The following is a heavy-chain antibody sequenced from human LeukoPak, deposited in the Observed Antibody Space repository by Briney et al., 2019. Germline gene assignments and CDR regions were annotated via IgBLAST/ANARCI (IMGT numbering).Heavy chain of an antibody. CDR3: ARAPGYCSTSCWTYYYYYYMDV. D-gene: IGHD2-2*01. CDR2: IKQDGSEK. CDR1: GFTFSSYW. Sequence: PGGSLRLSCAASGFTFSSYWMSWVRQAPGKGLEWVANIKQDGSEKYYVDSVKGRFTISRDNAKNSLYLQMNSLRAEDTAVYYCARAPGYCSTSCWTYYYYYYMDVWGKGTTVTVSS. V-gene: IGHV3-7*01. J-gene: IGHJ6*03.